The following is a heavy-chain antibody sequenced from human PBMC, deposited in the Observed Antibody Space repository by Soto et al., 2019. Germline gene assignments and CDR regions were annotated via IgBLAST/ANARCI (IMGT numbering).Heavy chain of an antibody. J-gene: IGHJ4*02. CDR1: XXXXXXXXYS. V-gene: IGHV4-61*01. D-gene: IGHD3-16*01. Sequence: SEPLSLTCTVSXXXXXXXXYSWSGIRKTPGKGLECVGYVYHTGNHMYNRSLDRGGTISVDTSENQVSLKLRAVTAGDTAFYSCARVMGEFSLPGSLDFDFWGQGALVTV. CDR3: ARVMGEFSLPGSLDFDF. CDR2: VYHTGNH.